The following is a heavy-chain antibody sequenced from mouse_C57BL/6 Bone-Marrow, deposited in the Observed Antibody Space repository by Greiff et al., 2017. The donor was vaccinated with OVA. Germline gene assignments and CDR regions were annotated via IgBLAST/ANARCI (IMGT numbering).Heavy chain of an antibody. Sequence: VQLQQSGPVLVKPGASVKMSCKASGYTFTDYYMNWVKQSHGKSLEWIGVINPYNGGTSYTQKFKGTATLTVDKSSSTAYMELNSLTSEDSAVYYCARTRDGLFAYWGQGTLVTVSA. CDR3: ARTRDGLFAY. D-gene: IGHD2-3*01. V-gene: IGHV1-19*01. J-gene: IGHJ3*01. CDR2: INPYNGGT. CDR1: GYTFTDYY.